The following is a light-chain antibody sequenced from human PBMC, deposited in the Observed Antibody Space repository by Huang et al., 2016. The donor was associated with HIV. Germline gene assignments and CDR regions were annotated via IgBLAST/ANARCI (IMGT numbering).Light chain of an antibody. V-gene: IGKV3D-15*01. CDR1: QSVSDN. CDR2: GAS. Sequence: EIVMTQSLATLSVSPGERATLSCRASQSVSDNVAWYKQDSGQAPRLLIYGASTRATGIPARFSGSVSGTEFTLTISSLQSEDFGVYWCLQYNTWPRTFGQGTKVEV. CDR3: LQYNTWPRT. J-gene: IGKJ1*01.